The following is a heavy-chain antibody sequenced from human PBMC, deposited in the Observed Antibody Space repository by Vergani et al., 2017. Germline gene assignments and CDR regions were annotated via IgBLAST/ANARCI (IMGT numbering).Heavy chain of an antibody. Sequence: QVQLQESGPGLVKPSETLSLTCAVSGYSISSGYYWGWIRQPPGKGLEWIGSIYHSGSTNYNPSLKSRVTISVDTSKNQFYLKLSSVTAADTAVYYCARSMVGSSVYYYAYDYWGQGTLVTVSS. CDR3: ARSMVGSSVYYYAYDY. D-gene: IGHD3-22*01. J-gene: IGHJ4*02. CDR1: GYSISSGYY. CDR2: IYHSGST. V-gene: IGHV4-38-2*01.